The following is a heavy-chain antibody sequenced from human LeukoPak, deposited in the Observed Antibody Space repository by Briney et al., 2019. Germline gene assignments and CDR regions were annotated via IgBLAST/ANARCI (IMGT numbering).Heavy chain of an antibody. J-gene: IGHJ4*02. V-gene: IGHV1-2*02. Sequence: GASVKVSCKASGYTFTSYGISWVRQAPGQGLEWMGWINPNSGGTNYAQKFQGRVTMTRDTSISTAYMELSRLRSDGTAVYYCARAVLDGLLSPFDYWGQGTLVTVSS. CDR2: INPNSGGT. CDR3: ARAVLDGLLSPFDY. CDR1: GYTFTSYG. D-gene: IGHD2-2*01.